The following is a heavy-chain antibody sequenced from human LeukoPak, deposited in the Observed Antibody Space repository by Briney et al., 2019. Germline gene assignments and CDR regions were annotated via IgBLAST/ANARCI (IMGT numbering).Heavy chain of an antibody. V-gene: IGHV3-30*02. CDR1: GFTLRNYG. CDR3: AKDRNCGGNCY. Sequence: PGGSLRLSCAASGFTLRNYGFHWVRQAPGKGLEWVAFIWYDGSNEYYADSVKGRFTISRDNSKNTVYLQMNSLRTDDTAVYVCAKDRNCGGNCYWGQGTLVTVSS. CDR2: IWYDGSNE. D-gene: IGHD2-21*01. J-gene: IGHJ4*02.